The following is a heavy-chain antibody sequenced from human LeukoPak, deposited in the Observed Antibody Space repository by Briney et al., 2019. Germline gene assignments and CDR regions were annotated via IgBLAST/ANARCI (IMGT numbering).Heavy chain of an antibody. J-gene: IGHJ4*02. CDR3: ARGRPIAAAGRIFDY. Sequence: ASVKVSCKASGYTFSSYDINWVRQATGQGLEWMGWMNPNSGNTGYAQKFQGRVTITRNTSINTAYMELSSLRSEDTAVYYCARGRPIAAAGRIFDYWGQGTLVTVSS. D-gene: IGHD6-13*01. CDR1: GYTFSSYD. V-gene: IGHV1-8*03. CDR2: MNPNSGNT.